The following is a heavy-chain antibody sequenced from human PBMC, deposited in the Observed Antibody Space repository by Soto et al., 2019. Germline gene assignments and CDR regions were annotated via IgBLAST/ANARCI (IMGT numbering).Heavy chain of an antibody. CDR3: AKAVSRIAATGTFDF. CDR2: ISYEGSNT. Sequence: QVQLVESGGGVVQPGRSLRLSCAASGFTFSSYGMHWVRQAPGKGLEWEAVISYEGSNTYYADSVTGRFTISRDNSKDTLFLQMNSLRAEDAAVYYCAKAVSRIAATGTFDFWGQGTLVTVS. D-gene: IGHD6-13*01. J-gene: IGHJ4*02. V-gene: IGHV3-30*18. CDR1: GFTFSSYG.